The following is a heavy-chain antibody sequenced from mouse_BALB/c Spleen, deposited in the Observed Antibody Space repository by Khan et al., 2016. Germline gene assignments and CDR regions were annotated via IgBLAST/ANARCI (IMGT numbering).Heavy chain of an antibody. CDR3: ARVYYGSSYWYLDV. CDR2: IYPGGGYT. Sequence: QVQLQQSGAELVRPGTSVKISCKASGYTFTNYWLGWVKQRPGHGLAWIGDIYPGGGYTNYNEKFKGKATLTADTYSSTAYMQLSSLTSEDSAVYFCARVYYGSSYWYLDVWGAGTTVTVSS. J-gene: IGHJ1*01. D-gene: IGHD1-1*01. V-gene: IGHV1-63*02. CDR1: GYTFTNYW.